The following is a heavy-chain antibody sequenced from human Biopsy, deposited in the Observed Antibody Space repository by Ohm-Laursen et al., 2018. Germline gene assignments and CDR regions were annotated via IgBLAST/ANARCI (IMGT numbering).Heavy chain of an antibody. Sequence: GTLSLTCSVSGGSVSSSNYYWNWIRQTPGKGLEWIGFIYNTERTNYNPSLKSRVTISLDTSKNQFSLELSSVIPSDTAVYYCARGRRTSGWPYFDNWGQGALVIVSP. D-gene: IGHD6-19*01. CDR3: ARGRRTSGWPYFDN. CDR1: GGSVSSSNYY. J-gene: IGHJ4*02. CDR2: IYNTERT. V-gene: IGHV4-61*01.